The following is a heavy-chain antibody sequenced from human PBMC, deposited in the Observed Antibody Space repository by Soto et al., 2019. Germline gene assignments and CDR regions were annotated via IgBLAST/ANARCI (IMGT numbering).Heavy chain of an antibody. CDR1: DYSIIRGYY. J-gene: IGHJ5*02. CDR3: ARTESFSTTWAGWFDP. CDR2: IYHSGST. Sequence: SETLSLTCAVSDYSIIRGYYWGWIRPPPGKGLEGIGSIYHSGSTYYNPSLKSRVTISVDTSKNQFSLKLTSVTAADTAVYYCARTESFSTTWAGWFDPWGLGTLVTVSS. D-gene: IGHD6-13*01. V-gene: IGHV4-38-2*01.